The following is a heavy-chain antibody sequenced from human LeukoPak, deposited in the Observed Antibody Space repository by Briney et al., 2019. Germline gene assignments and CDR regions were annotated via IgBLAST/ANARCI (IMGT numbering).Heavy chain of an antibody. CDR2: ITHSGST. D-gene: IGHD3-16*01. Sequence: SETLSLTCAVYGGSFSGFYWSWIRQPPGKGLEWIGEITHSGSTNYNPSLKSRVTMSVGTSKNQFSLKLSSVTAADTAVYYCARRGLGRPDIWDQGTMVTVSS. V-gene: IGHV4-34*01. CDR1: GGSFSGFY. J-gene: IGHJ3*02. CDR3: ARRGLGRPDI.